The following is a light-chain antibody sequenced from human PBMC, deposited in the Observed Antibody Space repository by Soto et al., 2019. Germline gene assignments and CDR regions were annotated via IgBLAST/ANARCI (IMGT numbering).Light chain of an antibody. CDR3: QQYNNWPPLT. Sequence: EIVMTQSPDTLSVSPGERATLTCRASQSVGSNLAWYQQKPGQAPRLLIHGASTRVTGIPVRFSGSGSGTEFTLPISSLQSEDFAVYYCQQYNNWPPLTFGGGTKVEIK. CDR1: QSVGSN. CDR2: GAS. J-gene: IGKJ4*01. V-gene: IGKV3-15*01.